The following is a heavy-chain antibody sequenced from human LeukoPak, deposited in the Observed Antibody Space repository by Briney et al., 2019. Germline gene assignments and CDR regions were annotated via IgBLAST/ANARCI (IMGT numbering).Heavy chain of an antibody. CDR2: INHSGST. CDR3: ARGGGDYGDYLDY. V-gene: IGHV4-34*01. J-gene: IGHJ4*02. D-gene: IGHD4-17*01. CDR1: GGSFSGYY. Sequence: PSETLSLTCAVYGGSFSGYYWSWIRQPPGKGLEWIGEINHSGSTNYNPSLKSRVTISVDTSKNQFSLKLSSVTAADTAAYYCARGGGDYGDYLDYWGQGTLVTVSS.